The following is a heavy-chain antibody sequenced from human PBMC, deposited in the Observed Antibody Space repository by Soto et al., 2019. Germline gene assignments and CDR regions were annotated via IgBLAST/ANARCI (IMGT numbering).Heavy chain of an antibody. V-gene: IGHV3-66*01. CDR3: ASAGTIEY. CDR2: ICSGGNT. J-gene: IGHJ4*02. Sequence: EVQVVESGGGLVQPGGSLRLSCAASGFTVSRNYMSWVRQAPGKGLEWVSVICSGGNTYYPDSVRRRFTVTRDNSNNTLYLQITGRRGDDTAMDYYASAGTIEYWGQGTLVTVSS. CDR1: GFTVSRNY. D-gene: IGHD6-13*01.